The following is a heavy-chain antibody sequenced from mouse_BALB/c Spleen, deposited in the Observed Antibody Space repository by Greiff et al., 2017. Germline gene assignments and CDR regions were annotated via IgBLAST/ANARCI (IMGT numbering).Heavy chain of an antibody. V-gene: IGHV1S22*01. D-gene: IGHD3-1*01. J-gene: IGHJ3*01. Sequence: LQQPGSELVRPGASVKLSCKASGYTFTSYWMHWVKQRPGQGLEWIGNIYPGSGSTNYDEKFKSKATLTVDTSSSTAYMQLSSLTSEDSAVYYCARSGYEAYWGQGTLVTVSA. CDR2: IYPGSGST. CDR3: ARSGYEAY. CDR1: GYTFTSYW.